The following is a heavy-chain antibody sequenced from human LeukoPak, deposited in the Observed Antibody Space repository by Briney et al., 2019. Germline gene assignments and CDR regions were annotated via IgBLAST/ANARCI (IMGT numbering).Heavy chain of an antibody. V-gene: IGHV5-10-1*01. D-gene: IGHD3-10*01. Sequence: GASLRISFKGSGYRFTSYWISWVRPMPGKGLGWMGRIDPSDSYTNYSPSFQGHVTISADKSISTAYLQWSSLKASDTAMYYCARSMVRGVIIDNWFDPWGQGTLVTVSS. CDR2: IDPSDSYT. CDR3: ARSMVRGVIIDNWFDP. J-gene: IGHJ5*02. CDR1: GYRFTSYW.